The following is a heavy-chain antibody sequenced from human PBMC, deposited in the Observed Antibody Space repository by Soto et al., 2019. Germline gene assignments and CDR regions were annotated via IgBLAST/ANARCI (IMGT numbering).Heavy chain of an antibody. CDR3: ARAHPPYYGMDV. Sequence: GGSLRLSCAASGFTFSSYGMHWVRQAPGKGLEWVAVISYDGSNKYYADSVKGRFTISRDNSKNTLYLQMNSLRAEGTAVYYCARAHPPYYGMDVWGQGTTVTVSS. CDR1: GFTFSSYG. V-gene: IGHV3-30*03. CDR2: ISYDGSNK. J-gene: IGHJ6*02.